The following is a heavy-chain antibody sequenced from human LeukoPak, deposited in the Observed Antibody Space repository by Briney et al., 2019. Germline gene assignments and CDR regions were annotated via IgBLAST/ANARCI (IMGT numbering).Heavy chain of an antibody. V-gene: IGHV3-30-3*01. CDR3: ARSTAEENWFDP. J-gene: IGHJ5*02. D-gene: IGHD2-8*02. CDR1: GFTFSSYA. Sequence: GGSLRLSCAASGFTFSSYAMHWVRQAPGKGLEWVAVISYDGNNKYYADSVKGRFTISRDNSKNTLYLQMNSLRAEDTAVYYCARSTAEENWFDPWGQGTLVTVSS. CDR2: ISYDGNNK.